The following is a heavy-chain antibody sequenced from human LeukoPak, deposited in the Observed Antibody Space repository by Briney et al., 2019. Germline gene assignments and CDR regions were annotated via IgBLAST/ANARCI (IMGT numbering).Heavy chain of an antibody. CDR1: SGSFSGYY. V-gene: IGHV4-34*01. Sequence: SETLSLTCAVYSGSFSGYYWSWIRQPPGKGLEWIGEINHSGSTNYNPSLKSRVTISVDTSKNQFSLKLSSVTAADTAVYYCAREPSGSYSAFDIWGQGTMVTVSS. D-gene: IGHD1-26*01. CDR3: AREPSGSYSAFDI. CDR2: INHSGST. J-gene: IGHJ3*02.